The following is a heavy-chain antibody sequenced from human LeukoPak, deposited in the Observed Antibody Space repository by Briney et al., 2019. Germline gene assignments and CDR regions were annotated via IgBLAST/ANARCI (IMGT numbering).Heavy chain of an antibody. D-gene: IGHD3-10*01. J-gene: IGHJ4*02. Sequence: GGSLRLSCAASGFTFDDYAMHWVRQAPGKGLEWVSGISWNSGSIGYADSVKGRFTISRDNAMNSLYLQMNSLRAEDTALYYCAKVHYYGSGSYFDYWGQGTLVTVSS. CDR3: AKVHYYGSGSYFDY. CDR2: ISWNSGSI. V-gene: IGHV3-9*01. CDR1: GFTFDDYA.